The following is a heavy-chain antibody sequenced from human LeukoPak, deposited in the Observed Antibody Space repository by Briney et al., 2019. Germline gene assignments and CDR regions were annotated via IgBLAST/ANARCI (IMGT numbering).Heavy chain of an antibody. CDR1: GFTFSSYG. Sequence: GGSLRLSCAASGFTFSSYGMHWVRQAPGKGLEWVAFIRYDGSNKYYADSVKGRFTISRDNSKNTLYLQMNSLRAEDTAVYYCAKGLQWLVPYYFDYWGQGTLVTVSS. CDR2: IRYDGSNK. CDR3: AKGLQWLVPYYFDY. J-gene: IGHJ4*02. V-gene: IGHV3-30*02. D-gene: IGHD6-19*01.